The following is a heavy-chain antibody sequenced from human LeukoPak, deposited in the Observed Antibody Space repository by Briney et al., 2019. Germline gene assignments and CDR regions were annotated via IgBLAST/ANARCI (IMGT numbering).Heavy chain of an antibody. Sequence: PGGSLRLSCAASGFTFSSYWMSWVRQAPGKGLEWVAFIRYDGSNKYYADSVKGRFTISRDNSKNTLYLQMNSLRAEDTAVYYCAKVVGDGYNKGDWGQGTLVTVSS. CDR1: GFTFSSYW. J-gene: IGHJ4*02. V-gene: IGHV3-30*02. CDR3: AKVVGDGYNKGD. D-gene: IGHD5-24*01. CDR2: IRYDGSNK.